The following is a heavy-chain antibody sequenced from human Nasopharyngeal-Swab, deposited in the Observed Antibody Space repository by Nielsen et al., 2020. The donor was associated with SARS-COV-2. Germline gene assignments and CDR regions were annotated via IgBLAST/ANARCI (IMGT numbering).Heavy chain of an antibody. J-gene: IGHJ4*02. CDR1: GFTFSDSA. V-gene: IGHV3-73*01. CDR3: TRCGGGCYSGRDY. CDR2: IRSKGNNYAT. D-gene: IGHD2-15*01. Sequence: GESLKISCAASGFTFSDSAIHWARQASGEGLERVARIRSKGNNYATAYSASVKGRFIIFRDDPTNTAYLQMNSLKTEDTAMYYRTRCGGGCYSGRDYWGQGTLVTVSS.